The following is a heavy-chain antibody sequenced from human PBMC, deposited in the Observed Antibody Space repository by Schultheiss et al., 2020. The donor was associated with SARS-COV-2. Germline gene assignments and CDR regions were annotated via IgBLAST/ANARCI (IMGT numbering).Heavy chain of an antibody. Sequence: SETLSLTCTVSGGSISSYYWSWIRQPAGKGLEWIGRIYTSGSTNYNPSLKSRVTMSVDTSKNQFSLKLSSVTAADTAVYYCARDLNEYNRYSYTFDYWGQGTLVTVSS. CDR2: IYTSGST. CDR3: ARDLNEYNRYSYTFDY. V-gene: IGHV4-4*07. J-gene: IGHJ4*02. D-gene: IGHD5-18*01. CDR1: GGSISSYY.